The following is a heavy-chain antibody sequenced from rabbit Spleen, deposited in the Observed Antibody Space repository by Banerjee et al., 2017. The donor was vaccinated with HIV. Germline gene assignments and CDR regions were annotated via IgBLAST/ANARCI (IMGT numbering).Heavy chain of an antibody. CDR2: IYTGNGKN. V-gene: IGHV1S45*01. D-gene: IGHD1-1*01. Sequence: QEQLVESGGGLVKPGASLTLICAAFGFSFSSGYDMSWVRQAPGKGLEWTGFIYTGNGKNYYASWAKDRFTISKTSSTTVTLQVTSLTAADTATYFCTRDDGSGHYIDGYFNLWGQGTLVTVS. J-gene: IGHJ4*01. CDR1: GFSFSSGYD. CDR3: TRDDGSGHYIDGYFNL.